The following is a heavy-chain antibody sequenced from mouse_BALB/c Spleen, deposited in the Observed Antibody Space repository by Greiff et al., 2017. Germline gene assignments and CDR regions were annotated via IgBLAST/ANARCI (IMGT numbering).Heavy chain of an antibody. CDR3: ANLYYGSSYVNYWAMDY. CDR2: IWAGGST. Sequence: QVQLKESGPGLVAPSQSLSITCTVSGFSLTSYGVHWVRQPPGKGLEWLGVIWAGGSTNYNSALMSRLSISKDNSKSQVFLKMNSLQTDDTAMYYCANLYYGSSYVNYWAMDYWGQGTSVTVSS. D-gene: IGHD1-1*01. V-gene: IGHV2-9*02. J-gene: IGHJ4*01. CDR1: GFSLTSYG.